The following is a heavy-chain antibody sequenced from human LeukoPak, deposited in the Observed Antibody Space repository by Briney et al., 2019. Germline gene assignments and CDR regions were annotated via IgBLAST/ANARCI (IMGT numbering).Heavy chain of an antibody. CDR3: ARHESYRVPVAGTSYSYPMDV. Sequence: TSETLSLICSVSGVSISNYYWSWIRQPPGKGLEWIAYIHYSGSTNYNPSLKSRLTISIDTSKNQFSLKLTSVTAADTAIYYCARHESYRVPVAGTSYSYPMDVWGQGTTVTDSS. D-gene: IGHD6-19*01. J-gene: IGHJ6*02. V-gene: IGHV4-59*08. CDR2: IHYSGST. CDR1: GVSISNYY.